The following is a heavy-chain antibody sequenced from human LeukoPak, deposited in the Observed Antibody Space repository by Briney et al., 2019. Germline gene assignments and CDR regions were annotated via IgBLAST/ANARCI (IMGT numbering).Heavy chain of an antibody. CDR2: IYYSGST. D-gene: IGHD5-18*01. Sequence: SETLSLTCAVSGGSISSYYWSWIRQPPGKGLEWIGYIYYSGSTNYNPSLKSRVTISVDTSKNQFSLKLSSVTAADTAVYYCARGGDTAMAPHYWGQGTLVTVSS. J-gene: IGHJ4*02. CDR3: ARGGDTAMAPHY. CDR1: GGSISSYY. V-gene: IGHV4-59*01.